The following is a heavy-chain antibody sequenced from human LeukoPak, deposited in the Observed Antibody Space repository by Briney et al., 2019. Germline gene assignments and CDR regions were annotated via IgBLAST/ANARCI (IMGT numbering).Heavy chain of an antibody. D-gene: IGHD1-26*01. Sequence: GGSLRLSCAASGFTFSSYSMNWVRQAPGKGLEWVSSISSSSSYIYYADSAKGRFTISRDNAKNSLYLQMNSLRAEDTAVYYCARVSGSRESRYSDYWGQGTLVTVSS. CDR3: ARVSGSRESRYSDY. J-gene: IGHJ4*02. CDR2: ISSSSSYI. V-gene: IGHV3-21*01. CDR1: GFTFSSYS.